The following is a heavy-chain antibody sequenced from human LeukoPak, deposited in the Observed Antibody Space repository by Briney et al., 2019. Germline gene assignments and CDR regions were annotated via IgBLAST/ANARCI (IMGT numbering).Heavy chain of an antibody. CDR1: GGSISSSSYY. V-gene: IGHV4-61*01. CDR3: ARDRRGYSGYDSFDY. CDR2: IYYSGST. J-gene: IGHJ4*02. D-gene: IGHD5-12*01. Sequence: SETLSLTCAVSGGSISSSSYYWGWIRQPPGKGLEWIGNIYYSGSTNYNPSLKSRVTISVDTSKNQFSLKLSSVTAADTAVYYCARDRRGYSGYDSFDYWGQGTLVTVSS.